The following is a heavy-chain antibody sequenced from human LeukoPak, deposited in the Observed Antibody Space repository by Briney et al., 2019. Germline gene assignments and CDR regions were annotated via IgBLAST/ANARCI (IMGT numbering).Heavy chain of an antibody. CDR2: IAWGSGRV. CDR1: GFTFDDYA. Sequence: GGSLRLSCAAFGFTFDDYAMHWVRQAPGKGLEWVSGIAWGSGRVGYADSVKGRFTISRDNAKNSLYLQMNSLRPEDTALYSCVKDTRSGDSPHVFDIWGQGTMVTVSS. D-gene: IGHD2-15*01. CDR3: VKDTRSGDSPHVFDI. J-gene: IGHJ3*02. V-gene: IGHV3-9*01.